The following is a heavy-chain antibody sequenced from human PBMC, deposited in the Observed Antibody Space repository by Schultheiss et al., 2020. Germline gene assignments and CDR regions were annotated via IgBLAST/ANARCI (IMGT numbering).Heavy chain of an antibody. D-gene: IGHD3-16*01. CDR3: ARRCYGRCGWYFDL. J-gene: IGHJ2*01. V-gene: IGHV4-61*01. Sequence: SETLSLTCTVSGGSVSSGSYYWSWIRQPPGKGLEWIGYIYYSGSTNYNPSLKSRVTISVDTSKNQFSLKLSSVTAADKAVYYCARRCYGRCGWYFDLWGRGTLVTVSS. CDR2: IYYSGST. CDR1: GGSVSSGSYY.